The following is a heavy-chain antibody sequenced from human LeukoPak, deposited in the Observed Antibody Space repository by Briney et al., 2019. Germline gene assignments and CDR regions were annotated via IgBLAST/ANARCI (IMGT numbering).Heavy chain of an antibody. D-gene: IGHD5-18*01. CDR1: GGSFSGYY. CDR2: INHSGST. Sequence: SETLSLTCAVYGGSFSGYYWSWIRQPPGKGLEWTGEINHSGSTNYNPSLKSRVTISVDTSKNQFSLKLSSVTAADTAVYYCARGRRYSYGTHHDRLFDYWGQGTLVTVSS. CDR3: ARGRRYSYGTHHDRLFDY. V-gene: IGHV4-34*01. J-gene: IGHJ4*02.